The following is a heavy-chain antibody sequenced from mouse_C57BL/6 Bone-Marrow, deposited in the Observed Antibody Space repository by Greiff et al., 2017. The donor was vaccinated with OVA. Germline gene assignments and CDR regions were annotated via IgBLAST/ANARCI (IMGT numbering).Heavy chain of an antibody. V-gene: IGHV1-36*01. D-gene: IGHD1-1*01. J-gene: IGHJ1*03. CDR1: GFTFTDYY. CDR3: ARDYGSSFRYFDV. CDR2: VYPYNGGT. Sequence: VHVKQSGPVLVKPGPSVKISCKASGFTFTDYYMHWVKQSHGKSLEWIGLVYPYNGGTSYNQKFKGKATLTVDTSSSTAYMELNSLTSEDSAVYYCARDYGSSFRYFDVWGTGTTVTVSS.